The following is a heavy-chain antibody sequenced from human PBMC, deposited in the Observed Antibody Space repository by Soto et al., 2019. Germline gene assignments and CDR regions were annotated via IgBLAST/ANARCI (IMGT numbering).Heavy chain of an antibody. CDR1: GYTFTRYG. D-gene: IGHD2-8*01. V-gene: IGHV1-18*01. Sequence: QGQLVQSGGEAKKPGASVKVSCKASGYTFTRYGISWVRLAPGQGIEWMGWISGYNGDTNYAQKFQGRVTMTIDTSTSTAYMELRSLTSDDTAVYYCAKNGQPPHYYYGMDVWGQGTTVTVSS. CDR2: ISGYNGDT. J-gene: IGHJ6*02. CDR3: AKNGQPPHYYYGMDV.